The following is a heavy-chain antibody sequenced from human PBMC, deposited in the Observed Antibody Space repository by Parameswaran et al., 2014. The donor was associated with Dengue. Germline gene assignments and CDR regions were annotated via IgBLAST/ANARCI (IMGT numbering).Heavy chain of an antibody. CDR3: ARSERRRITYGDYVVYYYGMDV. D-gene: IGHD4-17*01. V-gene: IGHV4-59*01. Sequence: RWIRQPPGKGLEWIGYIYYSGSTNYNPSLKSRVTISVDTSKNQFSLKLSSVTAADTAVYYCARSERRRITYGDYVVYYYGMDVWGQGTTVTVSS. CDR2: IYYSGST. J-gene: IGHJ6*02.